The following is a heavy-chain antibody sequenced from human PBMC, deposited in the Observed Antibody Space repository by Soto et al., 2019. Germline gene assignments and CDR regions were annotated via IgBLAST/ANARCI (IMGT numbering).Heavy chain of an antibody. CDR1: GFTFSSYG. Sequence: PGGSLRLSCAASGFTFSSYGMHWVRQAPGKGLEWVAVIWYDGSNKYYADSVKGRFTISRDNSKNTLYLQMNSLRAEDTAVYYYARDLEGGMWVRYYSGMDVGGQGTTGTVSS. J-gene: IGHJ6*02. V-gene: IGHV3-33*01. CDR2: IWYDGSNK. D-gene: IGHD1-26*01. CDR3: ARDLEGGMWVRYYSGMDV.